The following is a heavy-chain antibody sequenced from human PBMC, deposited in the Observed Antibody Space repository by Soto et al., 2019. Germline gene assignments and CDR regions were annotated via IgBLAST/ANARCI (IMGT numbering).Heavy chain of an antibody. V-gene: IGHV4-34*01. D-gene: IGHD6-13*01. Sequence: SETLSLTCAFYGASSSNYYWSWIRQSPGKGLEWIGEINQSGITNYNPSLKSRVTISIDTSKSQFSLRLSSVTAADSTVYYCAGAAVRRFYYGLDVCGQRSTVPVSS. CDR3: AGAAVRRFYYGLDV. J-gene: IGHJ6*02. CDR2: INQSGIT. CDR1: GASSSNYY.